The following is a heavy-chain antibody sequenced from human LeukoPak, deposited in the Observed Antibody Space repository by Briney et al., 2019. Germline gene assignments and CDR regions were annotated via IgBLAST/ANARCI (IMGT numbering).Heavy chain of an antibody. D-gene: IGHD6-6*01. V-gene: IGHV1-2*02. J-gene: IGHJ4*02. CDR1: GYVFTGYY. CDR2: INPNSGGT. CDR3: AFFEYSSSSSHY. Sequence: ASVTVSCKASGYVFTGYYMHWVRQAPGQGLEWMGWINPNSGGTKYAQTFQGRVTITRDTSISTAYMELSRLRSDDTAVYYCAFFEYSSSSSHYWGQGTLVTVSS.